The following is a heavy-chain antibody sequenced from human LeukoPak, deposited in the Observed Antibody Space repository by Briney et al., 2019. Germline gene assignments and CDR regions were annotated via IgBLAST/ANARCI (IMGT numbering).Heavy chain of an antibody. V-gene: IGHV3-66*01. CDR2: IYSGGST. Sequence: GGSLRLSCAASGFTVSSNYMSWVRQAPGKGLEWVSVIYSGGSTYYADSVKGRFTISRDNSKSTLYLQMNSLRAEDTAVYYCARFRVKGYYDSSAWGSYYFDYWGQGTLVTVSS. J-gene: IGHJ4*02. CDR1: GFTVSSNY. CDR3: ARFRVKGYYDSSAWGSYYFDY. D-gene: IGHD3-22*01.